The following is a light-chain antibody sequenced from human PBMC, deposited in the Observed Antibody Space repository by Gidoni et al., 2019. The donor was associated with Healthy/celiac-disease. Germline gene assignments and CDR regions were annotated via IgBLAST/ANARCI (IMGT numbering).Light chain of an antibody. CDR2: GAS. CDR3: QQYNNWPRT. Sequence: EIVMTQSPATLSVSPGERATLSCRASQSVSSNLAWYQQKPGPAPRLLIYGASTRATGIPARFSRSGSGTEFTLTISSLQSEDFAVYYCQQYNNWPRTFGQGTKVEIK. J-gene: IGKJ1*01. CDR1: QSVSSN. V-gene: IGKV3-15*01.